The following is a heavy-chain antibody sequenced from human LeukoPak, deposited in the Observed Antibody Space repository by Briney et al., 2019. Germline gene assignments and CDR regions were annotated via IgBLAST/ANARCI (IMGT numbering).Heavy chain of an antibody. D-gene: IGHD6-6*01. CDR2: ISGSGGST. CDR3: AGDIGAARPYYYGMDV. CDR1: GFTFSSYA. V-gene: IGHV3-23*01. Sequence: GRSLRLSCAASGFTFSSYAMHWVRQAPGKGLEWVSAISGSGGSTYYADSVKGRFTISRDNSKNTLYLQMNSLRAEDTAVYYCAGDIGAARPYYYGMDVWGQGTTVTVSS. J-gene: IGHJ6*02.